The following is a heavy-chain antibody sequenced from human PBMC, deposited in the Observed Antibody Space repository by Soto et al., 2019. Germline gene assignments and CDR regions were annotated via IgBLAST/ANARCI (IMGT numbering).Heavy chain of an antibody. CDR1: GGSISSGGYY. J-gene: IGHJ5*02. Sequence: SETLSLTCTVSGGSISSGGYYWSWIRQHPGKGLEWIGYIYYSGSTYYNPSLKSRVTISVDTSKNQFSLKLSSVTAADTAVYYCARDKGPPYGGNSFGWFDPWGQGTLVTVSS. V-gene: IGHV4-31*03. D-gene: IGHD4-17*01. CDR2: IYYSGST. CDR3: ARDKGPPYGGNSFGWFDP.